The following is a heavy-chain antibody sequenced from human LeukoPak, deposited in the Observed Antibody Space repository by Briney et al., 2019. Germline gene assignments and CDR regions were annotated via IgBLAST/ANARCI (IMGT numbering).Heavy chain of an antibody. D-gene: IGHD3-22*01. J-gene: IGHJ3*02. CDR2: IYTSGST. CDR3: ASDNYDPGAFDI. CDR1: GGSISSYY. Sequence: SETLSLTCTVSGGSISSYYWSWIRQPAGKGLEWIGRIYTSGSTNYNPSLKSRVTMSVDTSKNQFCLKLSSVTAADTVVYYCASDNYDPGAFDIWGQGTMVTVSS. V-gene: IGHV4-4*07.